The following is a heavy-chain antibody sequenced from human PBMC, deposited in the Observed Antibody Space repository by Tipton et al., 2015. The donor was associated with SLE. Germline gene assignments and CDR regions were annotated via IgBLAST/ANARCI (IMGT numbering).Heavy chain of an antibody. V-gene: IGHV3-30*04. J-gene: IGHJ4*02. CDR2: ISYDGSNK. CDR1: GFTFSTYA. CDR3: AREEVASRYTYFDF. D-gene: IGHD3-16*02. Sequence: SLRLSCAASGFTFSTYAMHWVRQAPGKGLEWVAVISYDGSNKYYADSVKGRFTISRDNSKNTLYLQMNSLRAEDTAVYYCAREEVASRYTYFDFWGQGTLVTVSS.